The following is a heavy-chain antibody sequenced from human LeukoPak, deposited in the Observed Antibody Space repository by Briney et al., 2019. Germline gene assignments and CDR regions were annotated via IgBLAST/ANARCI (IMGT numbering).Heavy chain of an antibody. J-gene: IGHJ4*02. CDR2: IYSSGST. CDR1: GGSINNYY. V-gene: IGHV4-4*07. Sequence: SETLSLTCTVSGGSINNYYWSWIRQPAGKGLEWIGLIYSSGSTSYNPSLKSRVTMSVDTSKKQFSLRLSSVTAADTAVYYCYASITIFGVVTDDYWGQGTLVTVSS. CDR3: YASITIFGVVTDDY. D-gene: IGHD3-3*01.